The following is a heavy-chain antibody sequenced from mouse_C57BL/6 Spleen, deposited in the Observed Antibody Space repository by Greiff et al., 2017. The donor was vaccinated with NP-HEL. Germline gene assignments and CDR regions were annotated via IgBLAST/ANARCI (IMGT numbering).Heavy chain of an antibody. V-gene: IGHV5-9*01. CDR1: GFTFSSYT. Sequence: EVQRVESGGGLVKPGGSLKLSCAASGFTFSSYTMSWVRQTPEKRLEWVATISGGGGNTYYPDSVKGRFTISRDNAKNTLYLQMSSLRSEDTALYYCARHGGYYGSSSYFDYWGQGTTLTVSS. J-gene: IGHJ2*01. D-gene: IGHD1-1*01. CDR2: ISGGGGNT. CDR3: ARHGGYYGSSSYFDY.